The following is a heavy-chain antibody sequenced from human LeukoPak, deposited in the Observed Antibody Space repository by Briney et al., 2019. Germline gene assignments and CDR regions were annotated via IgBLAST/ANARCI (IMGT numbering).Heavy chain of an antibody. Sequence: GGSLRLSCAASGFPFYDYGMSWVRHATGKGLEWVSGISWNGGNTGYADSVKGRFTISRDNAKNSLYLQMNSLRAEDTALYYCARDAVIRNIAAAGYFDYWGQGTLVTVSS. J-gene: IGHJ4*02. D-gene: IGHD6-13*01. CDR3: ARDAVIRNIAAAGYFDY. CDR1: GFPFYDYG. CDR2: ISWNGGNT. V-gene: IGHV3-20*04.